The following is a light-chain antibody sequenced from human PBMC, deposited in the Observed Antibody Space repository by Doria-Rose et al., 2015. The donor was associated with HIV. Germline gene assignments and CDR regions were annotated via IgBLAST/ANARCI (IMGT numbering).Light chain of an antibody. V-gene: IGLV1-51*02. CDR3: GAWDSSLNVGV. CDR1: TSNIGDNF. Sequence: TQLPSVSAAPGQKVTISCSGATSNIGDNFVSWYQQLPGTAPKLLIFENNKRPSVIPDRFSASKSGASATLDIAGLQTGDEADYYCGAWDSSLNVGVFGTGTKVTVL. CDR2: ENN. J-gene: IGLJ1*01.